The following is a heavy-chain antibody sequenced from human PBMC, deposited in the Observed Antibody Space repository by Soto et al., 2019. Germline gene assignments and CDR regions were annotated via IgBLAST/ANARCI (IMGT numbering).Heavy chain of an antibody. V-gene: IGHV4-4*02. Sequence: QVQLQESGLGLVKPSETLSLTCAVSGDSISSRNWWSWVRQTPGQGLEYIGEIHHSGSTNYNPSRKSRATMSVDKSKNQCSLTLNSVTAADTAIYYCARRKLDRMYVGWFDPWGQGTLVTVSS. CDR1: GDSISSRNW. D-gene: IGHD2-8*01. J-gene: IGHJ5*02. CDR3: ARRKLDRMYVGWFDP. CDR2: IHHSGST.